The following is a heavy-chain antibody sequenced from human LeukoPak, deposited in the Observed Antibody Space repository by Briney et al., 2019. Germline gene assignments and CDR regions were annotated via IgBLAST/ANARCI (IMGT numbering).Heavy chain of an antibody. CDR2: FFATDGT. V-gene: IGHV4-4*07. Sequence: SQTLSLTCILSGASINTYRWSWIRQSAGKGLECLGRFFATDGTHYNPSLSSRATLKIDTSKNHFSLKLNSATAADTAMYYCARSAHSGFVIWGQGTMVTVSS. CDR1: GASINTYR. CDR3: ARSAHSGFVI. J-gene: IGHJ3*02. D-gene: IGHD5-12*01.